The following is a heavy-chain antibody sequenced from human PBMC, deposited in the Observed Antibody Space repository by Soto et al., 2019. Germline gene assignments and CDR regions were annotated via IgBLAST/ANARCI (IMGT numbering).Heavy chain of an antibody. CDR2: IIPIFGTA. V-gene: IGHV1-69*12. CDR3: ARSGIQLWLRTFDY. D-gene: IGHD5-18*01. CDR1: GGTFSSYA. J-gene: IGHJ4*02. Sequence: QVQLVQSGAEVKKPGYSVKVSCKASGGTFSSYAISWVRQAPGQGLEWMGGIIPIFGTANYAQKFQGRVTITADESTSTAYMELSSLRSEDTAVYYCARSGIQLWLRTFDYWGQGTLVTVSS.